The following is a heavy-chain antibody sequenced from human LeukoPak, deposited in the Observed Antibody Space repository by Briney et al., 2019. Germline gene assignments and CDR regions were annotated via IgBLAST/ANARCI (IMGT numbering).Heavy chain of an antibody. CDR3: ARVSGWSPFDS. CDR1: GFTVSSNY. Sequence: GGSLRLSCAASGFTVSSNYMSWVRQAPGKGLVWVSRINTDGSSTSYADSVKGRFTISRDNAKNTLYLQMNSLRAEDTAVYYCARVSGWSPFDSWGQGTLVIVSS. CDR2: INTDGSST. V-gene: IGHV3-74*01. J-gene: IGHJ4*02. D-gene: IGHD3-3*01.